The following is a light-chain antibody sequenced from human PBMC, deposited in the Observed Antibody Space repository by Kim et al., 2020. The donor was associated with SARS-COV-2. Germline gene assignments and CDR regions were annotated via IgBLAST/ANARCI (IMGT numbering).Light chain of an antibody. V-gene: IGKV1-39*01. CDR3: QQSSVIQYT. Sequence: SASVGDRVTITCRASQSISTYLKWYQQKPGEAPKLLIYASSILQSGVPSRFSGRRSGTVFTLTISRLQPEDFASYYCQQSSVIQYTFGQGTKLEI. CDR2: ASS. CDR1: QSISTY. J-gene: IGKJ2*01.